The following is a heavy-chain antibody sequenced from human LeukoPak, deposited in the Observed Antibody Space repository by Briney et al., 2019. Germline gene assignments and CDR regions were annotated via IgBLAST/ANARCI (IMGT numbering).Heavy chain of an antibody. V-gene: IGHV3-23*01. D-gene: IGHD2-8*02. CDR3: AKDPTAVLASFDL. CDR1: GLTFSTYA. CDR2: MSGNGGVK. J-gene: IGHJ3*01. Sequence: PGGPLRLSCVGSGLTFSTYAMSWVRQPAGKGPQWVAGMSGNGGVKYYADFVKGRFAISRDNSKNTLFLQMNTLRAEDTAIYYCAKDPTAVLASFDLWGQGTLVTVSS.